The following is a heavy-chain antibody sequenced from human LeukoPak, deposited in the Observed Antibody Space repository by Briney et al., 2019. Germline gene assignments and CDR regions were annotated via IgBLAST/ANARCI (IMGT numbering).Heavy chain of an antibody. V-gene: IGHV3-43D*03. CDR3: AKKAVATTILQHWNWFDP. D-gene: IGHD6-19*01. CDR2: ISWDGGST. Sequence: GGSLRLSCAASGFTFDDYAMHWVRQVPGKGLEWVSLISWDGGSTYYADSVKGRFTISRDNNRNSLYLQMNSLRAEDTALYYCAKKAVATTILQHWNWFDPWGQGTLVTVSS. J-gene: IGHJ5*02. CDR1: GFTFDDYA.